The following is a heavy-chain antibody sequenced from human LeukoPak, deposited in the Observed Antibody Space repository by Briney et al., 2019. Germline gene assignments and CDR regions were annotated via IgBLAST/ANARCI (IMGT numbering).Heavy chain of an antibody. V-gene: IGHV4-38-2*02. D-gene: IGHD3-22*01. CDR3: ARGEIITMIVVVITPDAFDI. J-gene: IGHJ3*02. Sequence: SETLSLTCTVSGYSISSGYYWGWIRQPPGKGLEWIGSIYHSGSTYYNPSLKSRVTISVDTSKNQFSLKLSSVTAADTAVYYCARGEIITMIVVVITPDAFDIWGQGTMVTVSS. CDR1: GYSISSGYY. CDR2: IYHSGST.